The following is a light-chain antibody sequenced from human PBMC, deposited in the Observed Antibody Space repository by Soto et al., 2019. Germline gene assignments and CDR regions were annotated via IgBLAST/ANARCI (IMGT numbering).Light chain of an antibody. CDR3: QHQRT. CDR1: QTVSSNY. V-gene: IGKV3-20*01. J-gene: IGKJ1*01. CDR2: GAS. Sequence: EIVLAQSPGTLSLSPGERATLSCRASQTVSSNYLAWYQQKGGQAPRVLIYGASSRATGIPDRFSGSGSGTDFTLTISRLEPEDFAVYYCQHQRTFGQGTKVDIK.